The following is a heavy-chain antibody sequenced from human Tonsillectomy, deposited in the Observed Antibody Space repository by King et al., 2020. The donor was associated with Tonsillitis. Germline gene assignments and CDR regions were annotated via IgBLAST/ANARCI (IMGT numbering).Heavy chain of an antibody. CDR2: ISGSGGST. D-gene: IGHD3-22*01. J-gene: IGHJ4*02. Sequence: VQLVESGGGLVQPGGSLRLSCAASGFTFSSYAMSWVRQAPGKGLEWVSAISGSGGSTYYADSVKGRFTISRDNSKNTLYLQMNSLRAEDTAVYYCAKGLTYYDNLRGIVFDYWGQGTLVTVPS. CDR3: AKGLTYYDNLRGIVFDY. V-gene: IGHV3-23*04. CDR1: GFTFSSYA.